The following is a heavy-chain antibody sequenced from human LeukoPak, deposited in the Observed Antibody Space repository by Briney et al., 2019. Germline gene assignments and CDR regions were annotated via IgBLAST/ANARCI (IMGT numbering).Heavy chain of an antibody. CDR2: IYYSGST. CDR1: GGSISSYY. CDR3: ARDATQSGSFHFDY. J-gene: IGHJ4*02. D-gene: IGHD1-26*01. Sequence: SETLSLTCTVSGGSISSYYWSWVRQPPGKGLGWVGYIYYSGSTNYNPSLKSRVTISVDTSKNQFSLKLSSVTAADTAVYYCARDATQSGSFHFDYWGQGTLVTVSS. V-gene: IGHV4-59*01.